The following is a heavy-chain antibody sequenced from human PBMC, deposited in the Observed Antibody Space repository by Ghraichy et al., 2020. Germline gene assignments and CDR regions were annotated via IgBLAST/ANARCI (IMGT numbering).Heavy chain of an antibody. CDR3: AREGAERAYSRLLGVEYHYGLDV. Sequence: GGSLRLSCATSGFTFSAHTMHWVRQAPGKGLEWVAVVWYDEYNTYYADSVKGRFSVSRDNSKNMVFLQMNSLRADDAAVYYCAREGAERAYSRLLGVEYHYGLDVWGQGTTVTVSS. J-gene: IGHJ6*02. CDR2: VWYDEYNT. D-gene: IGHD2-15*01. V-gene: IGHV3-33*01. CDR1: GFTFSAHT.